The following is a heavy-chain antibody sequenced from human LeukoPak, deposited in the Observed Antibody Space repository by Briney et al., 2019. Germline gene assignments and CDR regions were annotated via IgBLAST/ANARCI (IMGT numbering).Heavy chain of an antibody. V-gene: IGHV4-4*07. D-gene: IGHD3-3*01. J-gene: IGHJ3*02. CDR3: ARDDFWSGYRAFDI. CDR2: IYTSGST. CDR1: GGSISSYY. Sequence: SETLSLTCSVSGGSISSYYWSWIRQPAGKGLEWIGRIYTSGSTNYNPSLKSRVTMSVHTSKNQFSLKLSFVTAADTAVYYCARDDFWSGYRAFDIWGQGTMVTVSS.